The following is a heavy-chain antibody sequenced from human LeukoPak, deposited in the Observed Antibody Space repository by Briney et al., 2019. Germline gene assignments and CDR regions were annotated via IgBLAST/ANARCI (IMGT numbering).Heavy chain of an antibody. CDR2: ISYDGSNK. V-gene: IGHV3-30*18. D-gene: IGHD1-26*01. J-gene: IGHJ4*02. CDR3: AKMVGATNPLFFFDY. CDR1: GFTFSSYG. Sequence: GRSLRLSCAASGFTFSSYGMHWVRQAPGKGLEWVAVISYDGSNKHYADSVKGRFTISRDNSKNTLYLQMNSLGAEDTAVYYCAKMVGATNPLFFFDYWGQGTLVTVSS.